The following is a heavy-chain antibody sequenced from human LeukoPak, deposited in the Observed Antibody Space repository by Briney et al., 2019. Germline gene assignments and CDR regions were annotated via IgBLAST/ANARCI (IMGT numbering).Heavy chain of an antibody. D-gene: IGHD2-2*02. CDR3: ARVDSSTSCYKCFGY. J-gene: IGHJ4*02. CDR2: IIPIFGTA. Sequence: SVKVSCKASGGTFSSYAISWVRQAPGQGLEWMGGIIPIFGTADYAQKFQGRVTITTDESTSTAYMELSSLRSEDTAVYCCARVDSSTSCYKCFGYWGQGTLVTVSS. CDR1: GGTFSSYA. V-gene: IGHV1-69*05.